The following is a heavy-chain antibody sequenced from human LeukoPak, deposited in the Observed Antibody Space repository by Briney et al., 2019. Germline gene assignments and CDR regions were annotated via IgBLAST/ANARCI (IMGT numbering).Heavy chain of an antibody. CDR1: GFTFSSYG. Sequence: GGSLRLSCAASGFTFSSYGMHWVRQAPGKGLEWVAFIRYDGSNKYYADSVKGRFTISRDNSKNTLYLQMNSLRAEDTAVYYCARAPESRRGYYTRGWGDAFDIWGQGTMVTVSS. J-gene: IGHJ3*02. CDR2: IRYDGSNK. V-gene: IGHV3-30*02. D-gene: IGHD3-3*01. CDR3: ARAPESRRGYYTRGWGDAFDI.